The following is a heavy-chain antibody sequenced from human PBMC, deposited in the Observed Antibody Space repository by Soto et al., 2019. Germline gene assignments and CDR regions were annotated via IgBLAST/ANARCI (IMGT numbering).Heavy chain of an antibody. J-gene: IGHJ6*01. CDR3: ARGKTTSAFSAMDV. D-gene: IGHD1-1*01. CDR2: ISYDGHNK. V-gene: IGHV3-30-3*01. Sequence: QVQLVESGGGVVQPGRSLRLSCAASGFTFSYHALNWVRQAPGKGLEWVAVISYDGHNKYIAESVKGRFTISRDNSKSTVSLQMNSMRTEDTAMYFCARGKTTSAFSAMDVWGQGTTVTVSS. CDR1: GFTFSYHA.